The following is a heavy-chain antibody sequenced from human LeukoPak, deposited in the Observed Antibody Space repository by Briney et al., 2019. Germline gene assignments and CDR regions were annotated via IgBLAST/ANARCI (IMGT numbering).Heavy chain of an antibody. J-gene: IGHJ4*02. CDR3: ARDADPYGSGSFDY. V-gene: IGHV4-61*02. D-gene: IGHD3-10*01. Sequence: SETLSLTCTVSGGSISSGSYYWSWIRQPAGKGLEWIGRIYTSGSTNYNPSLKSRVTISVDTSKNQFSLKLSSVTAADTAVYYCARDADPYGSGSFDYWGQGTLVTVSS. CDR1: GGSISSGSYY. CDR2: IYTSGST.